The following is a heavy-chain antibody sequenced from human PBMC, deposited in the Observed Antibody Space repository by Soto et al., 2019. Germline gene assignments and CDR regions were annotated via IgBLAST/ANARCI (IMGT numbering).Heavy chain of an antibody. Sequence: QVQLVQSGAEVKKPGASVKVSCKASEYTFTDYYMHWVRQAPGQGLEWMGIIDPSGGSTSYTQKFQGRVTMTRDTSTSTVYMEVSILRSEDTAVYYCARSHNWRLGQNWGQGTLVTVSS. V-gene: IGHV1-46*01. CDR2: IDPSGGST. CDR1: EYTFTDYY. CDR3: ARSHNWRLGQN. J-gene: IGHJ4*02. D-gene: IGHD1-20*01.